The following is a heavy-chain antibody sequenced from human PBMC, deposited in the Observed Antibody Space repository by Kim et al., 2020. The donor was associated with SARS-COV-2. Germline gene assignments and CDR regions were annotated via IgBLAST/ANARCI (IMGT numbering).Heavy chain of an antibody. Sequence: GGSLRLSCAASGFTFSSYAMSWVRQAPGKGLEWVSAISGSGGSTYYADSVKGRFTISRDNSKNTLYLQMNSLRAEDTAVYYCANSGGSCYAGWFDPWGQGTLVTVSS. V-gene: IGHV3-23*01. CDR1: GFTFSSYA. CDR3: ANSGGSCYAGWFDP. J-gene: IGHJ5*02. CDR2: ISGSGGST. D-gene: IGHD2-15*01.